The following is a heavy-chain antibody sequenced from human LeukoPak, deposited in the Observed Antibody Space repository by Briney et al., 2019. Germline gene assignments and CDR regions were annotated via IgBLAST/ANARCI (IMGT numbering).Heavy chain of an antibody. J-gene: IGHJ4*02. CDR3: ARSRYDFCSGYRIDY. CDR2: INPNSGGT. V-gene: IGHV1-2*02. D-gene: IGHD3-3*01. CDR1: GYTFTGYY. Sequence: ASVKVSCKASGYTFTGYYMHWVRQAPGQGLEWMGWINPNSGGTNYAQKFQGRVTMTRDTSISTAYMELSRLRSDDTAVYYCARSRYDFCSGYRIDYWGQGTLVTVSS.